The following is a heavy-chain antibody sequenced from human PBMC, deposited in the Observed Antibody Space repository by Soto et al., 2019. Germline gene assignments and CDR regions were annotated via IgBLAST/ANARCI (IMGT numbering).Heavy chain of an antibody. CDR3: ARLTSQDWFDL. V-gene: IGHV1-18*04. Sequence: GASVKVSCKASGYNFVNYGISWVRQVPGQGLEWMGWITTSNGNTHYAQKLQGRVSMTTDTSTSTAYMELRSLISDDTALYYCARLTSQDWFDLCGQGTLVTVSS. J-gene: IGHJ5*02. CDR2: ITTSNGNT. CDR1: GYNFVNYG.